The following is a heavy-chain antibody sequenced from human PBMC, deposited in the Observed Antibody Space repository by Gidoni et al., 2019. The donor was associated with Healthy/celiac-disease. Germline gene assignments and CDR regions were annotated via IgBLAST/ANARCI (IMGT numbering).Heavy chain of an antibody. CDR1: GFTLGAYS. CDR3: TRAAYSSSWYVPSYYFDY. V-gene: IGHV3-49*05. J-gene: IGHJ4*02. CDR2: IRSKAYGGTT. D-gene: IGHD6-13*01. Sequence: EVQLVESGGGLVKPGRSLRLSCTASGFTLGAYSMSWFRQAPGKGLEWVGFIRSKAYGGTTEYAASVKGRFTISRDDSKSIAYLQMNSLKTEDTAVYYCTRAAYSSSWYVPSYYFDYWGQGTLVTVSS.